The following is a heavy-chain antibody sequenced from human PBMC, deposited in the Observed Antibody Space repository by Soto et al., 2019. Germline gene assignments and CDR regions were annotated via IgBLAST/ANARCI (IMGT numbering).Heavy chain of an antibody. V-gene: IGHV3-23*01. Sequence: EVQXLESGGGLAQPGGSLRLSCAASGFTFTSYAMTWVRQAPGKRLEWVSTVTNNGGSTSYADSVKGRXTXTXDNXXXXXXXXXXXXXXXXXAXXXXAXGCDXSCXRVEDWGQGTQVTVSS. CDR1: GFTFTSYA. CDR2: VTNNGGST. J-gene: IGHJ4*02. CDR3: AXGCDXSCXRVED. D-gene: IGHD2-21*01.